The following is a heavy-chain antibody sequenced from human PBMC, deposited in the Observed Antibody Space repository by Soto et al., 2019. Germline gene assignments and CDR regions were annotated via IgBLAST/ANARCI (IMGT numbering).Heavy chain of an antibody. V-gene: IGHV1-2*04. D-gene: IGHD3-3*01. CDR3: ARDRTPTIFGVVTPTYDAFDI. CDR2: INPNSGGT. CDR1: GYTFTGYY. Sequence: GASVKVSCKASGYTFTGYYMHWVRQAPGQGLEWMGWINPNSGGTNYAQKFQGWVTMTRDTSISTAYMELSRLRSDDTAVYYCARDRTPTIFGVVTPTYDAFDIWGQGTMVTVSS. J-gene: IGHJ3*02.